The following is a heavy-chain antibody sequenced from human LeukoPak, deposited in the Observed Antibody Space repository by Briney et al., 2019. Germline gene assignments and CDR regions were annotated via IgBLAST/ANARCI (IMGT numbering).Heavy chain of an antibody. CDR3: AKDSTYYDFWSGYYGTDAFDI. J-gene: IGHJ3*02. CDR2: IIGSGGST. V-gene: IGHV3-23*01. CDR1: GFTFSSSA. Sequence: PGGSLRLSCAASGFTFSSSAMSWVRHAPRKGLEWVSAIIGSGGSTYYADSVKGRFTISRDNSKNTLYLQMNSLRAEDTAVYYCAKDSTYYDFWSGYYGTDAFDIWGQGTMVTVSS. D-gene: IGHD3-3*01.